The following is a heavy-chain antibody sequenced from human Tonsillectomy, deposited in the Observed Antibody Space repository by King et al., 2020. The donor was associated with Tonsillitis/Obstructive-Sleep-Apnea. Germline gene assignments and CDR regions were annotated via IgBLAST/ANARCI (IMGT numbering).Heavy chain of an antibody. J-gene: IGHJ1*01. Sequence: VQLVESGGGVVQPGRSLRLSCAASGFTFSTYGMHWVRQAPGKGLEWVAVISSNGEGKYYGDSVKGRFTISRDNSKNTLYLQMNSLRAEDTAVYYCAKEPHSSGFGTFFHHWRQGTRLTV. V-gene: IGHV3-30*18. CDR3: AKEPHSSGFGTFFHH. CDR2: ISSNGEGK. CDR1: GFTFSTYG. D-gene: IGHD6-19*01.